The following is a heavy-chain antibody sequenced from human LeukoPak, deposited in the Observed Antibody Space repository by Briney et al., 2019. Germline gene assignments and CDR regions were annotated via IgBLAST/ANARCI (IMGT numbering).Heavy chain of an antibody. CDR3: ARDLLVAGSPDPLAS. D-gene: IGHD6-19*01. CDR2: IRSYNGHT. CDR1: GYTFTTYG. V-gene: IGHV1-18*01. J-gene: IGHJ5*02. Sequence: GASVKVSCKASGYTFTTYGISWVRQAPGQGLEWVGWIRSYNGHTNYARRLQGRVTMTTDTSTTTVYMELRNLRSDDTAVYYCARDLLVAGSPDPLASWGRGTLVTVSS.